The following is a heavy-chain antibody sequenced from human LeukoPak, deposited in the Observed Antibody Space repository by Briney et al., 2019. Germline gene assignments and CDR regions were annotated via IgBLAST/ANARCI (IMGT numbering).Heavy chain of an antibody. Sequence: GGSLRLSCAASGFTFSSYGMNWVRQAPGKGLEWVAFIRYDGSNKYYADSVKGRFTISRDNSKNTLYLQMNSLRAEDTAVYYCAKSISSGWYEDYYMDVWGKGTTVTVSS. V-gene: IGHV3-30*02. J-gene: IGHJ6*03. D-gene: IGHD6-19*01. CDR2: IRYDGSNK. CDR1: GFTFSSYG. CDR3: AKSISSGWYEDYYMDV.